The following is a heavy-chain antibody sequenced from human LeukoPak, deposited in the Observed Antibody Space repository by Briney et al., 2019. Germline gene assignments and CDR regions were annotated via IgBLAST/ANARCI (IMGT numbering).Heavy chain of an antibody. CDR2: ISSSSSYI. CDR1: GFTFSSYS. J-gene: IGHJ3*02. D-gene: IGHD1-1*01. V-gene: IGHV3-21*01. CDR3: ARDGAWNDEDAFDI. Sequence: GGSLRLSCAASGFTFSSYSMNWVRQAPGKGLEWVSSISSSSSYIYYADSVKGRFTISRDNAKNSLYLQMNSLRAEDTAVYYCARDGAWNDEDAFDIWGQGTMVTVSS.